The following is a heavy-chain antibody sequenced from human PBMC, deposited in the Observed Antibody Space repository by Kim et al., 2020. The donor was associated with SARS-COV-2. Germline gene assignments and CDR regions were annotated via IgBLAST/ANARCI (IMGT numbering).Heavy chain of an antibody. V-gene: IGHV3-74*01. Sequence: DGSSTSYADSVKGRFTISRDNAKNTLYLQMNSLRAEDTAVYYCASMGFDYWGQGTLVTVSS. CDR2: DGSST. J-gene: IGHJ4*02. CDR3: ASMGFDY. D-gene: IGHD1-26*01.